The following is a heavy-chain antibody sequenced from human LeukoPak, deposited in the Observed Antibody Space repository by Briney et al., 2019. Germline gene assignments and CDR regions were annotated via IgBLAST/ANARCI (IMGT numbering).Heavy chain of an antibody. J-gene: IGHJ4*02. CDR1: GFTFSSYW. Sequence: GGSLRLSCAASGFTFSSYWMSWVRQAPGKGLEWVANIKQDGSEKYYVDSVKGRFTISRDNAKNSLYLQMNSLRAEDTAVYYCARVSWDSSGYPTLDYWGQGTLVTVSS. CDR2: IKQDGSEK. D-gene: IGHD3-22*01. CDR3: ARVSWDSSGYPTLDY. V-gene: IGHV3-7*01.